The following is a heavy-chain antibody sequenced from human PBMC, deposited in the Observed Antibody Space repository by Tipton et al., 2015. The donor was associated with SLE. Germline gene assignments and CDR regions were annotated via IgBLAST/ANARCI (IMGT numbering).Heavy chain of an antibody. CDR3: AGTYRYCSGGSCYGDY. CDR2: ISYDGSKK. J-gene: IGHJ4*02. Sequence: AVSRFTFSNYGMHWVRQAPGKGLEWVAVISYDGSKKYYADSVKGRFTISRDNSKKTLYLQMNSLKSEDTAVYYCAGTYRYCSGGSCYGDYWGQGTLVTVSS. V-gene: IGHV3-30*03. CDR1: RFTFSNYG. D-gene: IGHD2-15*01.